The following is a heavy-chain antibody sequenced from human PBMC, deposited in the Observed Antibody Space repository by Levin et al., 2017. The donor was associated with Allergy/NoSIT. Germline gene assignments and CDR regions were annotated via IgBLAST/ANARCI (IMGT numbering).Heavy chain of an antibody. CDR3: ARPDFGAADY. J-gene: IGHJ4*02. Sequence: GESLKISCKGSGYSFTSYWIGWVRQMPGTGLEWMGIIFPRDSTTRYSPSFQGQVTISADNSISTAYLQWSSLKASDTAMYYCARPDFGAADYWGQGTLVTVSS. V-gene: IGHV5-51*01. CDR1: GYSFTSYW. CDR2: IFPRDSTT. D-gene: IGHD3-3*01.